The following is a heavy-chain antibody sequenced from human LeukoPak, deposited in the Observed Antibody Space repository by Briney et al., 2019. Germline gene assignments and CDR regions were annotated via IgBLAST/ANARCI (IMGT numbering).Heavy chain of an antibody. CDR2: IFVHGSKK. J-gene: IGHJ2*01. V-gene: IGHV3-33*06. CDR1: GFTPSNNA. CDR3: VKDFRVLGCYFDL. D-gene: IGHD3-10*01. Sequence: VGSLRLSCTAPGFTPSNNAMHRVRQAPGKGLEWVAVIFVHGSKKFYSDSVKGRFTISRDNSKNTLYLQMNSLRAEDTADYYCVKDFRVLGCYFDLWGRCTLVTVSS.